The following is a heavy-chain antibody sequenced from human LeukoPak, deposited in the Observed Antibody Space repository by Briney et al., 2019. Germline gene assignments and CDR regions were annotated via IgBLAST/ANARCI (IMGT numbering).Heavy chain of an antibody. CDR1: GRSLDSGNFY. D-gene: IGHD6-19*01. CDR2: IYFSGNT. J-gene: IGHJ3*02. CDR3: AREIAVAGSAFDI. Sequence: SETLSLTCTVTGRSLDSGNFYWSWIRQPPGKGLEWIGYIYFSGNTYYNPSLKSRVTISLDMSKNQFSLKLSSVTAADTAVYYCAREIAVAGSAFDIWGQGTMVAVSS. V-gene: IGHV4-30-4*08.